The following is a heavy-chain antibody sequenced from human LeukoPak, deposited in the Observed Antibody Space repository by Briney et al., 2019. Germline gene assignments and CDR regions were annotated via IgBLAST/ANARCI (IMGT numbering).Heavy chain of an antibody. Sequence: GRSLRLSCAASGFTFSSYGMHWVRQAPGKGLEWVAVISYDGSNKYYADSVKGRFTISRDNSKNTLYLQMNSLRAEDTAVYYCAKGLVEVRGIAVAGTPGRAEYFQHWGQGTLVTVSS. V-gene: IGHV3-30*18. J-gene: IGHJ1*01. CDR3: AKGLVEVRGIAVAGTPGRAEYFQH. D-gene: IGHD6-19*01. CDR1: GFTFSSYG. CDR2: ISYDGSNK.